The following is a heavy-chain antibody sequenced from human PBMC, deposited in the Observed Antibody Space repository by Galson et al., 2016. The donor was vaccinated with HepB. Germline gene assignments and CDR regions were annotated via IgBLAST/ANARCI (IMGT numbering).Heavy chain of an antibody. CDR3: AKGSIVQVPAAPYA. CDR1: GFTFSNYA. D-gene: IGHD2-2*01. CDR2: ISGSGDTT. V-gene: IGHV3-23*01. Sequence: SLRLSCAASGFTFSNYAMSWVRQAPGKGLAWVSSISGSGDTTYDADAVRGRFTISRDNSRNTLSLQMDSLRAEDSAISYCAKGSIVQVPAAPYAWGQGALVTVSS. J-gene: IGHJ5*02.